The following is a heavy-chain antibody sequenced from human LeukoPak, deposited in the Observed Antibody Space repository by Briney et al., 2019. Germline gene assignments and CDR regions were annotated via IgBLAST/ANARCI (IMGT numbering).Heavy chain of an antibody. CDR2: IYNGVNT. CDR3: ARSRAFNSGAFDP. D-gene: IGHD1-26*01. Sequence: SETLSLTCTVSGASVSSASYWTWIRQPPGKGVEWIAHIYNGVNTNYNPSLKSRVTISVDTSKNQFSLRLNSVTAADAAVYYCARSRAFNSGAFDPWGQGSLVTVSS. V-gene: IGHV4-61*01. CDR1: GASVSSASY. J-gene: IGHJ5*02.